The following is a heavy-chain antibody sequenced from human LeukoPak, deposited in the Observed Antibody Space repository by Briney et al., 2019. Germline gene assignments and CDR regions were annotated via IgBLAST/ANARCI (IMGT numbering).Heavy chain of an antibody. Sequence: PGGSLRLSCAASGFSFRSYGMHWVRQAPGKGLEWVAVISHEGSNKYYGDSVKGRFTISRDNSKNMVYLQMNSLRAEDTAVYFCARTREQWQVLDYWGQGTLVTVSS. V-gene: IGHV3-30*03. CDR1: GFSFRSYG. D-gene: IGHD6-19*01. J-gene: IGHJ4*02. CDR3: ARTREQWQVLDY. CDR2: ISHEGSNK.